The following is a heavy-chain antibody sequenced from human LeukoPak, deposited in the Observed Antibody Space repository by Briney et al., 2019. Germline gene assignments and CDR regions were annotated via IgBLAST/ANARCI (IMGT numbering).Heavy chain of an antibody. J-gene: IGHJ6*02. CDR3: ARAPYYDSSGYYYGMDV. CDR2: TYYRSKWYN. V-gene: IGHV6-1*01. D-gene: IGHD3-22*01. Sequence: SQTLSLTCAISGDSVSSNSAAWNWIRQSSSRGLEWLGRTYYRSKWYNDYAVSVKSRITINPDTSKNQFSLQLNSVTPEDTAVYYCARAPYYDSSGYYYGMDVWGQGTTVTVSS. CDR1: GDSVSSNSAA.